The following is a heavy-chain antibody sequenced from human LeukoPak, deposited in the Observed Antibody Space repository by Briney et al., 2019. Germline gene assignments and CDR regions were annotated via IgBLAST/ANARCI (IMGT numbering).Heavy chain of an antibody. J-gene: IGHJ6*03. CDR2: IYSSGST. D-gene: IGHD2-8*01. CDR3: ARVRGYCTNGVCSRLYYYYYYMDV. V-gene: IGHV4-59*12. Sequence: SETLSLTCTVSGGSISNYYWSWIRQPPGKGLEWIGYIYSSGSTYYNPSLKSRVTISVDTSKNQFSLKLSSVTAADTAVYYCARVRGYCTNGVCSRLYYYYYYMDVWGKGTTVTVSS. CDR1: GGSISNYY.